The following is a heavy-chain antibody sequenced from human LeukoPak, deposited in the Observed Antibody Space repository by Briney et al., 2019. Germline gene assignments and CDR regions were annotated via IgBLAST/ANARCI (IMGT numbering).Heavy chain of an antibody. V-gene: IGHV1-69*13. Sequence: SVKVFCKASGGTFRSYAISWVRQAPGQGLEWMGGIIPIFGTANYAQKFQGRVTITADESTSTAYMELSSLRSEDTAVYYCARATVTTKGPFDYWGQGTLVTVSS. CDR3: ARATVTTKGPFDY. CDR2: IIPIFGTA. D-gene: IGHD4-11*01. CDR1: GGTFRSYA. J-gene: IGHJ4*02.